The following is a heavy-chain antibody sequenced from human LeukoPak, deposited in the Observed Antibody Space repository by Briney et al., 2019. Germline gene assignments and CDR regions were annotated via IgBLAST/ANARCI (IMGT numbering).Heavy chain of an antibody. CDR1: GFTFSNYW. V-gene: IGHV3-7*01. Sequence: GGSLRLSCAVSGFTFSNYWMTWVRQAPGKGLEWVANIKQDGSEKYYVDSVKGRFTISRDNGKSSLYLQMNSLRVEDTAVYYCTRGVTIVPDYWGRGTLVTVSS. J-gene: IGHJ4*02. D-gene: IGHD2-8*01. CDR3: TRGVTIVPDY. CDR2: IKQDGSEK.